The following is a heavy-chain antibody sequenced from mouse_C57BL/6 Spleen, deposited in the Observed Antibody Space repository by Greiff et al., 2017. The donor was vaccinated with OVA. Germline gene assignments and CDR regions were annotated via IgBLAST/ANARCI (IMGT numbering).Heavy chain of an antibody. J-gene: IGHJ2*01. Sequence: EVQVVESGGGLVKPGGSLKLSCAASGFTFSDYGMHWVRQAPEKGLEWVAYISSGSSTIYYADTVKGRFTISRDNAKNTLFLQMTSLRSEDTAMYYCARTPYGSSYYFDYWGQGTTLTVSS. CDR1: GFTFSDYG. CDR3: ARTPYGSSYYFDY. V-gene: IGHV5-17*01. CDR2: ISSGSSTI. D-gene: IGHD1-1*01.